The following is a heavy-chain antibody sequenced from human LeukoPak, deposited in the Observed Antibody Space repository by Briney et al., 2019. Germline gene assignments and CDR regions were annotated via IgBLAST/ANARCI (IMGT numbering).Heavy chain of an antibody. Sequence: SETPSLTCTVSGYSISSGYYWGWIRQPPGKGLEWIGNIFHSGSTYYNPSLKSRVTISVDTSKNQFSLRLTSVTAADTAIYYCGTSDSGSIFGVVISFWGQGTLVTVSS. CDR1: GYSISSGYY. V-gene: IGHV4-38-2*02. CDR3: GTSDSGSIFGVVISF. CDR2: IFHSGST. J-gene: IGHJ4*02. D-gene: IGHD3-3*02.